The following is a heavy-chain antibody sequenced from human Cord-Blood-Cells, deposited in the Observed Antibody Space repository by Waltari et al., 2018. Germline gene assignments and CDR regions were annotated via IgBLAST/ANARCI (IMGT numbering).Heavy chain of an antibody. CDR2: ISYDGSNK. J-gene: IGHJ4*02. CDR1: GFTFSSYG. V-gene: IGHV3-30*18. Sequence: QVQLVESGGGVVQTGRSVRLTCAASGFTFSSYGMHSVRQAPGKGLEWVAVISYDGSNKYYADSVKGRFTISRDNSKNTLYLQMNSLRAEDTAVYYCAKDAQGAFDYWGQGTLVTVSS. CDR3: AKDAQGAFDY.